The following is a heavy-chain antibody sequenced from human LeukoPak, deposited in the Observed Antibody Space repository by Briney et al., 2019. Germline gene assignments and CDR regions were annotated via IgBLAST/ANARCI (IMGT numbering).Heavy chain of an antibody. D-gene: IGHD2-15*01. Sequence: GGSLRLSCAGSGITFSSYWMHWVRQAPGKGLEWVSDINWNGGSTGYADSVKGRFTISRDNAKNSLYLQMNSLRAEDTALYYCAGGGGWYWGQGTLVTVSS. CDR3: AGGGGWY. V-gene: IGHV3-20*04. CDR2: INWNGGST. CDR1: GITFSSYW. J-gene: IGHJ4*02.